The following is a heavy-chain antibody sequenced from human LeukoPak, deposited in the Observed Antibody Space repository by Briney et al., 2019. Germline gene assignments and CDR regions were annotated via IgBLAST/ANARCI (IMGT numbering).Heavy chain of an antibody. CDR3: ARGGLPVDY. CDR2: IKQEGSEK. J-gene: IGHJ4*02. V-gene: IGHV3-7*03. CDR1: GFPFSSYW. Sequence: PGGSLRLSCAASGFPFSSYWMGWVRQAPGKGLEWVANIKQEGSEKYYVDSVKGQFTISRDNAKNSPYLQMNSLRAEDTAVYYCARGGLPVDYWGQGTLVTVSS. D-gene: IGHD5-18*01.